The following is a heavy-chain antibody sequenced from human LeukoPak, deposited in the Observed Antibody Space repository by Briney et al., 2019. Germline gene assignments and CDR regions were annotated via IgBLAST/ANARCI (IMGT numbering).Heavy chain of an antibody. J-gene: IGHJ6*03. Sequence: PSETLSLTCTVSDGAITGYYWGWIRQPPGKGLDWIGHVHYGGSTNYNPSLKSRVTVSVDTSKNQFSLKLSSVTAADTAVYYCARGNYDFWSGYSDYYYYYYMDVWGKGTTVTVSS. CDR2: VHYGGST. CDR1: DGAITGYY. V-gene: IGHV4-59*01. CDR3: ARGNYDFWSGYSDYYYYYYMDV. D-gene: IGHD3-3*01.